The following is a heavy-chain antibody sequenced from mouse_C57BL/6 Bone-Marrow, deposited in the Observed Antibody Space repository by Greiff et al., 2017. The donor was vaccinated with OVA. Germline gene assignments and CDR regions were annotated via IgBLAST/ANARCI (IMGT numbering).Heavy chain of an antibody. J-gene: IGHJ2*01. CDR1: GFTFSSYA. CDR2: ISDGGSYT. V-gene: IGHV5-4*01. D-gene: IGHD2-2*01. Sequence: EVQLVESGGGLVKPGGSLKLSCAASGFTFSSYAMSWVRQTPEKRLEWVATISDGGSYTYYPDNVKGRFTISRDNAKNNLYLQMSHLKSEDTAIYYCARERVTTDYWGQGTTLTVSS. CDR3: ARERVTTDY.